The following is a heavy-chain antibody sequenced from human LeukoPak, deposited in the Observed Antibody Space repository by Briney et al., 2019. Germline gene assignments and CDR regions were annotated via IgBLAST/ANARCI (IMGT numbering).Heavy chain of an antibody. Sequence: QTLSLTCAISGDTVSSNIAAWNWIRQSPSKGLEWLGRTCYRSKWNNDYAVSVKSRISINPDTSKNQFSLQLNSVTPEDTAVYYCARDLCSGGSCYWRFDYWGQGTLVTVPS. D-gene: IGHD2-15*01. CDR2: TCYRSKWNN. CDR1: GDTVSSNIAA. J-gene: IGHJ4*02. CDR3: ARDLCSGGSCYWRFDY. V-gene: IGHV6-1*01.